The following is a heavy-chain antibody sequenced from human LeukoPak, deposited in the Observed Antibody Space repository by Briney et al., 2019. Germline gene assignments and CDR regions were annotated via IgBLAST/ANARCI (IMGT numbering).Heavy chain of an antibody. CDR1: GFTVSSNY. D-gene: IGHD3-3*01. CDR3: ARAGSVFLEWFFDY. V-gene: IGHV3-66*01. CDR2: IYSGGST. J-gene: IGHJ4*02. Sequence: GGSLRLSCAASGFTVSSNYMSWVRQAPGKGLEWVSVIYSGGSTYYADSVKGRFTISIDNSKNTLYLQMNSLRAEDTAVYYCARAGSVFLEWFFDYWGQGTLVTVSS.